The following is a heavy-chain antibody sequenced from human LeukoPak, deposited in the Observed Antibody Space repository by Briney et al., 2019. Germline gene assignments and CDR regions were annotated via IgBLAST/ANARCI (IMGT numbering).Heavy chain of an antibody. V-gene: IGHV4-39*01. J-gene: IGHJ4*02. D-gene: IGHD1-26*01. CDR1: GGSISSSSYY. CDR2: FYYSGST. CDR3: ARHRLTYSPHVGFDY. Sequence: PSETLSLTCTVSGGSISSSSYYWGWIRQPPGKGLEWIGSFYYSGSTYYNPSLKSRVTISVDTSKNQFSLKLSSVTAADTAVYYCARHRLTYSPHVGFDYWGQGTLVTVSS.